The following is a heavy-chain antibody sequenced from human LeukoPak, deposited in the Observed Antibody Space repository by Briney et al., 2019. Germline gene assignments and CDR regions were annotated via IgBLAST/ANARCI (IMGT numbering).Heavy chain of an antibody. CDR3: ARRYCSGGSCYPNWFDP. CDR1: GYTFTSYD. D-gene: IGHD2-15*01. CDR2: MNPNSGNT. Sequence: ASVKVSCKASGYTFTSYDINWVRQATGQGLEWMGWMNPNSGNTGYAQKFQGRVTITADESTSTAYMELSSLRPEDTAVYYCARRYCSGGSCYPNWFDPWGQGTLVTVSS. J-gene: IGHJ5*02. V-gene: IGHV1-8*03.